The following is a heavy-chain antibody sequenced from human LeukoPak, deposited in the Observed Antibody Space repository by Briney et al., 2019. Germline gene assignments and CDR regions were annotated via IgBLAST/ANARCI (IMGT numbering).Heavy chain of an antibody. V-gene: IGHV4-34*01. CDR2: INHSGST. CDR3: ARGRGYSGYDLYYFDY. J-gene: IGHJ4*02. D-gene: IGHD5-12*01. Sequence: PSETLSLTCAVYGGSFSGYYWSWIRQPPGKGLEWIGEINHSGSTNYNPSLKSRVTISVDTSKNQFSLKLSSVTAADTAVYYCARGRGYSGYDLYYFDYWGQGTLVTVSS. CDR1: GGSFSGYY.